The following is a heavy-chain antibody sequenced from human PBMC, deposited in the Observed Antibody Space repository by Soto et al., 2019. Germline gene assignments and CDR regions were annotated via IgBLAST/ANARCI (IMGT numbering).Heavy chain of an antibody. J-gene: IGHJ4*02. CDR1: SGSISSSNW. CDR3: ARVKEAEVHLERRRGYTFDY. Sequence: QVQLQESGPGLVKPSGTLSLTCAVSSGSISSSNWWSWVRQPPGKGREWIGEIYHSGSTNYNPSLKSRVTISVDQSRNQFSLKLSSVPAADTAVYYCARVKEAEVHLERRRGYTFDYWGQGTLVTVSS. V-gene: IGHV4-4*02. CDR2: IYHSGST. D-gene: IGHD1-1*01.